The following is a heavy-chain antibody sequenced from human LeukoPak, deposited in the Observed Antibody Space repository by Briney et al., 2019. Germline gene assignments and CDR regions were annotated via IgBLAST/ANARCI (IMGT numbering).Heavy chain of an antibody. CDR2: IHTSGST. V-gene: IGHV4-4*07. CDR1: GGSISNSY. J-gene: IGHJ4*02. Sequence: SETLSLTCSVSGGSISNSYWSWIRQPAGKGLEWIGCIHTSGSTLYDPSLKSRVTMSVDTSKNQFSLKLSSVSAADTAMYYCARGPAMGATYFENWGQGILVTVSS. D-gene: IGHD1-26*01. CDR3: ARGPAMGATYFEN.